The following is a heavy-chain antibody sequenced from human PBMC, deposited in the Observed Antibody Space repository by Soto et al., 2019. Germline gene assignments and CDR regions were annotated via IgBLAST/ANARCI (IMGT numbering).Heavy chain of an antibody. CDR1: GSTFTSYD. Sequence: QVQLVQSGAEVKKPGASVKVSCKASGSTFTSYDINWVRQATGQGLAWMGWMTPKSGNTGSAQKFQGRVTIPRNTSAITAYMELSSLRSEYTAVYYCARGTYYEFWSCYPGANFDFWVQGTLVTVSS. J-gene: IGHJ4*02. V-gene: IGHV1-8*01. CDR3: ARGTYYEFWSCYPGANFDF. D-gene: IGHD3-3*01. CDR2: MTPKSGNT.